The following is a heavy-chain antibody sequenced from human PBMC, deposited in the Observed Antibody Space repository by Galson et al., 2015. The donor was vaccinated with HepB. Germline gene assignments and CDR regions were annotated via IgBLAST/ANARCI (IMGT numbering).Heavy chain of an antibody. J-gene: IGHJ6*03. CDR1: GFTFSSHS. CDR2: ISSSSTTI. CDR3: ARENTAVGDYYYYYMDV. V-gene: IGHV3-48*02. D-gene: IGHD5-18*01. Sequence: SLRLSCAASGFTFSSHSMNWVRQAPGKGLEWVSYISSSSTTIYYADSVKGRFAISRDNAKNSLYLQMNSLRDEDTAVYYCARENTAVGDYYYYYMDVWGKGTTVTVSS.